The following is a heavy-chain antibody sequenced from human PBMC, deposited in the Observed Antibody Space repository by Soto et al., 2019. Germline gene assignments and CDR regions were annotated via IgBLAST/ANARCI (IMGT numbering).Heavy chain of an antibody. CDR3: ARPKYYYGSGSDDAFDI. V-gene: IGHV1-69*01. CDR2: IIPIFGTA. CDR1: GGTFSSYA. D-gene: IGHD3-10*01. J-gene: IGHJ3*02. Sequence: QVQLVQSGAEVKKPGSSVKVSCKASGGTFSSYAISWVRQAPGQGLEWMGGIIPIFGTANYAQKFQGRVTITADESTSTAYMELSSLRSEDTAVYYCARPKYYYGSGSDDAFDIWGKGTMVTVSS.